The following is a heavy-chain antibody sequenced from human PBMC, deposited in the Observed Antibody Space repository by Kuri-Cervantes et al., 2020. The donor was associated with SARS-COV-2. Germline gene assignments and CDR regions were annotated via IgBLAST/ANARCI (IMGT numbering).Heavy chain of an antibody. D-gene: IGHD2-2*01. V-gene: IGHV4-34*01. CDR3: ARGREGVVPATILGLGYFLYFSMDV. J-gene: IGHJ6*03. CDR2: INHSGST. CDR1: GGSFSGYY. Sequence: SQTLSLTCAVFGGSFSGYYWSWIRQSPGKGLEWIGKINHSGSTNYNPSLSSRVTISVDMSKNQFSLRLSSVTAADTAMYYCARGREGVVPATILGLGYFLYFSMDVWGKGTSVTSP.